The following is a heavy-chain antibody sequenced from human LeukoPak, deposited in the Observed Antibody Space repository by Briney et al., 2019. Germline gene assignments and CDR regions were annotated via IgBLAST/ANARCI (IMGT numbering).Heavy chain of an antibody. D-gene: IGHD6-6*01. Sequence: GGSLRLSCAASGFSFRSHGMNWVRQAPGRRPDWVSTISSTGGEIFYADSVKGRFTISRDNSNNMVYLQMDSLRTDDTALYYCVRRDIYTTSSWGAFDIWGQGTLVTVSS. V-gene: IGHV3-23*01. CDR2: ISSTGGEI. J-gene: IGHJ3*02. CDR1: GFSFRSHG. CDR3: VRRDIYTTSSWGAFDI.